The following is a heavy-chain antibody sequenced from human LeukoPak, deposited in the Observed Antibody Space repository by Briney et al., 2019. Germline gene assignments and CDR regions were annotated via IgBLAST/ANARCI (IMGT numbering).Heavy chain of an antibody. V-gene: IGHV1-3*01. Sequence: GASVKVSCKASGYTFTNYAVNWLRQAPGQRLEWMGWINAGNGDTKFSQNYQARVTITRDASASTAYMELSNLTSEDTAVYFCARGLWSAHRREYYFDSWGQGTLVTVSS. J-gene: IGHJ4*02. CDR1: GYTFTNYA. CDR2: INAGNGDT. D-gene: IGHD3-3*01. CDR3: ARGLWSAHRREYYFDS.